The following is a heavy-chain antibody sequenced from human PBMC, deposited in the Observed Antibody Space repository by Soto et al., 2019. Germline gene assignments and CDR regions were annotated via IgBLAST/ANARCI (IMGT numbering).Heavy chain of an antibody. D-gene: IGHD6-13*01. CDR1: GYTFTSYY. CDR3: ARDSSSSWYLIGYGFDP. J-gene: IGHJ5*02. CDR2: INPSGGST. V-gene: IGHV1-46*04. Sequence: QVQLVQSGAEVKKPGASVKVSCKASGYTFTSYYMHWVRQAPGQGLEWMGIINPSGGSTSYAQKLQGRVTMTRDTSTSTVYMELSSLRAEETAVYYCARDSSSSWYLIGYGFDPWGQGTLVTVSS.